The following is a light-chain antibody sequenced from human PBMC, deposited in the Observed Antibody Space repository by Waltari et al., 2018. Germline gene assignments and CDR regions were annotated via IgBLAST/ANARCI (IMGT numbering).Light chain of an antibody. CDR2: DVS. V-gene: IGLV2-14*03. CDR3: ASYISYSTLEL. Sequence: QSALTQPASVSGSPGQSISISCTGTSSDVGAYNYVSWYQQHPGKAPRLIIFDVSSRPSGFCSRFSGSKSGNTASLTISGLQGEDEAKYYCASYISYSTLELFGGGTSLTVL. J-gene: IGLJ3*02. CDR1: SSDVGAYNY.